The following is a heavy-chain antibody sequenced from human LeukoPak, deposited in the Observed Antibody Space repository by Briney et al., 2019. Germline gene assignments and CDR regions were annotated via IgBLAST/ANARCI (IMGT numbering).Heavy chain of an antibody. D-gene: IGHD3-9*01. J-gene: IGHJ4*02. CDR2: INPNSGGT. CDR3: ASLIKGYYDILTGYYKTQYYFDY. Sequence: ASVKVSCKASGYTFTGYYMHWVRQAPGQGLEWMGWINPNSGGTNYAQKFQGRVTMTRDTSISTAYMELSRLRSDDTAVYYCASLIKGYYDILTGYYKTQYYFDYWGQGTLVTVSS. CDR1: GYTFTGYY. V-gene: IGHV1-2*02.